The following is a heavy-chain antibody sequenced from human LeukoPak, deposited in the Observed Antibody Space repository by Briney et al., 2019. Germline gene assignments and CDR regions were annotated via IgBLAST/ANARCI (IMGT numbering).Heavy chain of an antibody. J-gene: IGHJ4*02. CDR1: GGSISSYY. D-gene: IGHD6-13*01. CDR3: ASSSSWYLYYFDY. Sequence: SKTLSLTCTVSGGSISSYYWSWIRQPPGKGLEWIGYIYYSGSTNYNPSLKSRVTISVDTSKNQFSLKLSSVTAADTAVYYCASSSSWYLYYFDYWGQGTLVTVSS. CDR2: IYYSGST. V-gene: IGHV4-59*01.